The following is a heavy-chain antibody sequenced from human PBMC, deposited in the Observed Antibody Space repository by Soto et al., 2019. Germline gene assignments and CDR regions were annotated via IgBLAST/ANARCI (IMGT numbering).Heavy chain of an antibody. Sequence: PGGSLRLSCAASGFTVSSNYMSWVRQAPGKGLEWVSVIYSGGSTYYADSVKGRFTISRDNSKNTLYLQMNSLRAEDTAVYYCASGPYDFWSVYFRSGGDGHAFYIWGQGTMVTVSS. CDR2: IYSGGST. V-gene: IGHV3-66*01. CDR1: GFTVSSNY. CDR3: ASGPYDFWSVYFRSGGDGHAFYI. D-gene: IGHD3-3*01. J-gene: IGHJ3*02.